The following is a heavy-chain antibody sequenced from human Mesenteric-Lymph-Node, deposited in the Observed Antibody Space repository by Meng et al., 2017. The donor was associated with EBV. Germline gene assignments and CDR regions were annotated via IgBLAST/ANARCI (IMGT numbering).Heavy chain of an antibody. CDR2: VYHTGST. CDR3: ARGVQGYTYGLGTHYFDH. J-gene: IGHJ4*02. V-gene: IGHV4-4*02. D-gene: IGHD5-18*01. Sequence: QIHLQESGLILAKPSEALSLTFGLSVDSITTNYWWSWVRQPPGKGLEWIGEVYHTGSTNFNPSLKSRVTISVDTFNNQVSLNLNSVTAADTAIYFCARGVQGYTYGLGTHYFDHWGQGALVTVSS. CDR1: VDSITTNYW.